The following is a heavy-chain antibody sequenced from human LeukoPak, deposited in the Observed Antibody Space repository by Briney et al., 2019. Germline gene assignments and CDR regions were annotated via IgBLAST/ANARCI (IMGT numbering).Heavy chain of an antibody. CDR2: IKQDGSEK. V-gene: IGHV3-7*01. Sequence: GGSLRLSCAASGFTFSTYAMTWVRQAPGKGLEWVANIKQDGSEKYYVDSVKGRFTISRDNAKNSLYLQMNSLRAEDTAVYYCARGVMVSYYMDVWGKGTTVTVSS. D-gene: IGHD2-8*01. J-gene: IGHJ6*03. CDR3: ARGVMVSYYMDV. CDR1: GFTFSTYA.